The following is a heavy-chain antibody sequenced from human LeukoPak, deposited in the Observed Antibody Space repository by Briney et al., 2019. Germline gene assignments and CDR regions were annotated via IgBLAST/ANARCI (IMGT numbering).Heavy chain of an antibody. D-gene: IGHD2/OR15-2a*01. Sequence: GGSLRLSCAASGFTFSSYAMSWVRQAPGKGLEWVSFISDGGGSTYYAGSVKGRFTISRGNSKNTLYLQMNSLRGDDTAVYYCAKRAVSASYYFDYWGQGTLVTVSS. J-gene: IGHJ4*02. CDR3: AKRAVSASYYFDY. CDR2: ISDGGGST. CDR1: GFTFSSYA. V-gene: IGHV3-23*01.